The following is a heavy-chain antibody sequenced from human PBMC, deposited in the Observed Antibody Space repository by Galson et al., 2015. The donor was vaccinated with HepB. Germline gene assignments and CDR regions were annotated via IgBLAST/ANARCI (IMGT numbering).Heavy chain of an antibody. CDR1: GFNLSDYF. CDR2: ISRSGSSI. V-gene: IGHV3-11*01. D-gene: IGHD3-9*01. Sequence: SLRLSCAASGFNLSDYFMTWIRQAPGKGLEWISYISRSGSSIFYADSVKGRFTISRDNAKNSLFLQMNSLRAEDTAVYYCARDRNDDILIGYYDNWFDPWGQGTLVTVSS. CDR3: ARDRNDDILIGYYDNWFDP. J-gene: IGHJ5*02.